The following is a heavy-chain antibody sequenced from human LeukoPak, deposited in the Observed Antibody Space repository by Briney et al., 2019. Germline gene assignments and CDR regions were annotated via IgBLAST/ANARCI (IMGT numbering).Heavy chain of an antibody. CDR1: GYTFSRHW. CDR3: ARVISYFDL. D-gene: IGHD3/OR15-3a*01. J-gene: IGHJ4*02. V-gene: IGHV3-74*01. CDR2: IKSDGSET. Sequence: GGSLRLSCAASGYTFSRHWMHWVRHGPGKGLVWVSRIKSDGSETQYADSVEGRFTISRDNAHNTLYLQMTSLRPEDTAVYYCARVISYFDLWGQGALVTASS.